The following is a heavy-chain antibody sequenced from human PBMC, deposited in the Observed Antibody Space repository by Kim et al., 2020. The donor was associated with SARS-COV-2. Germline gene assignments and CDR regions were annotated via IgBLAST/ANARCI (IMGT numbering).Heavy chain of an antibody. CDR3: ARGPWFGEYGGDY. V-gene: IGHV1-8*01. Sequence: YAQKFQGRVTMTRNTSISTAYMELSSLRSEDTAVYYCARGPWFGEYGGDYWGQGTLVTVSS. D-gene: IGHD3-10*01. J-gene: IGHJ4*02.